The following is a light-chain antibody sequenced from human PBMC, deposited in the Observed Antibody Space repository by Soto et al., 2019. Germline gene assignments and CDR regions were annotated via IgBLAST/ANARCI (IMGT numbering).Light chain of an antibody. J-gene: IGKJ5*01. V-gene: IGKV3-11*01. Sequence: EIVLTQSPATLSVSPLEIATLSFRASQSVSSNLAWYQQKPGQAPRLLIYDASNRATGIPARFSGSGSGTDFTLTISSLEPEDFAVYYCQQRSNWPLTFGQGTRLEIK. CDR3: QQRSNWPLT. CDR1: QSVSSN. CDR2: DAS.